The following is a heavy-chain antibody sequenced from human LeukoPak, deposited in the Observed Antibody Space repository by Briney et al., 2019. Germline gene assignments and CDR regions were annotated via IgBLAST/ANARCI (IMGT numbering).Heavy chain of an antibody. D-gene: IGHD4-11*01. J-gene: IGHJ5*02. Sequence: ASVKVSCKASGYTFSSYYMQWVRQAPGQGLEWMGIINPISGSTTYAQKFQGRVTITADRSSSTVYMDLSSLRSEDTAVYYCAARSTVITTTTGQDWFDPWGQGTLVTVSS. V-gene: IGHV1-46*01. CDR3: AARSTVITTTTGQDWFDP. CDR1: GYTFSSYY. CDR2: INPISGST.